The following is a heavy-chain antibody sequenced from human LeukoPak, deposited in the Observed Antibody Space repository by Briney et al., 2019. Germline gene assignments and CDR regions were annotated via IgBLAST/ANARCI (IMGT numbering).Heavy chain of an antibody. CDR1: GYTFTGYY. Sequence: ASVKVSCKASGYTFTGYYMHWVRQAPGQGLEWMGWINPNSGGTNYAQKFQGRITMTRDTSISTAYMELSRLRSDDTAVYYCAREDNWNDYNWFDPRGQGTLVTVSS. V-gene: IGHV1-2*02. CDR3: AREDNWNDYNWFDP. J-gene: IGHJ5*02. CDR2: INPNSGGT. D-gene: IGHD1-20*01.